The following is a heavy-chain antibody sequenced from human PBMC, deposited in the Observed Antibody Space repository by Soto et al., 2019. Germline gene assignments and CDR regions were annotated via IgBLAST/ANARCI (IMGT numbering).Heavy chain of an antibody. Sequence: QVQLVESGGGLVKPGGSLRLSCAASGFTFSDYYMSWMRQAPGKGLEWVSYISNSGGTLYYADSVKGRFTISRDNAKNSLYLQVNSLRAEDTAVYYCAGSKLGVGDAFDIWGQGTMVTVSS. CDR3: AGSKLGVGDAFDI. D-gene: IGHD7-27*01. V-gene: IGHV3-11*01. CDR1: GFTFSDYY. J-gene: IGHJ3*02. CDR2: ISNSGGTL.